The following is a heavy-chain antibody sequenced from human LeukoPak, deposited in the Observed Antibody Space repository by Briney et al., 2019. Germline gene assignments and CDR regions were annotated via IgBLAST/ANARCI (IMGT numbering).Heavy chain of an antibody. V-gene: IGHV3-23*01. CDR1: GFTISSYG. D-gene: IGHD6-19*01. CDR2: ISGSGGST. J-gene: IGHJ4*02. Sequence: PGGSLRLSCAASGFTISSYGMHWVRQAPGKGLEWVSAISGSGGSTYYADSVKGRFTISRDNSKNTLYLQMNSLRAEDTAVYYCAKALSRGIAVAGYYFDYWGQGTLVTVSS. CDR3: AKALSRGIAVAGYYFDY.